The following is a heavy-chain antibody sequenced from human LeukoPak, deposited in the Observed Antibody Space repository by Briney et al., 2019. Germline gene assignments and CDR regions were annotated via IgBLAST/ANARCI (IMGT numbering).Heavy chain of an antibody. V-gene: IGHV3-11*01. J-gene: IGHJ4*02. D-gene: IGHD2-2*01. CDR3: ARESKGLSVPFDF. CDR2: ISDDGRAI. Sequence: GGSLRLSCAASVFTFSDHYMIWIRQAPGKGLEWLCYISDDGRAIYYADSVKGRFTLSRDNSQNSLSLLMSSLRAEDTAVYYCARESKGLSVPFDFWGQGTLVTVSS. CDR1: VFTFSDHY.